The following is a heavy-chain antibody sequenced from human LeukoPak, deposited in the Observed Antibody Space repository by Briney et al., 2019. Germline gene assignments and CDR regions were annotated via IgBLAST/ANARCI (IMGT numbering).Heavy chain of an antibody. D-gene: IGHD6-19*01. V-gene: IGHV3-30*03. CDR2: ISYDGSNK. CDR1: GFTFSSYG. Sequence: GGSLRLSCAASGFTFSSYGMHWVRQAPGKGLEWVAVISYDGSNKYYADSVKGRFTISRDNSKNTLYLQMNSLRAEDTAVYYCARDLAPGYSSGWPIDYWGQGTLVTVSS. CDR3: ARDLAPGYSSGWPIDY. J-gene: IGHJ4*02.